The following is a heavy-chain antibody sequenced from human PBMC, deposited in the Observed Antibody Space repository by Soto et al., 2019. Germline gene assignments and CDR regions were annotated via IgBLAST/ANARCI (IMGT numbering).Heavy chain of an antibody. J-gene: IGHJ4*02. D-gene: IGHD1-7*01. Sequence: QVQLVESGGGVVQPGRSLRPSCSASGFTFSDFEMYWVRQAPGKGLDWVSFISYDGSNQYYAGSVKGRFTVSRDSSKNTLFLLMNSLRPEDTAVYFCARRTGTAPRFDYWGQGTLVTVSS. V-gene: IGHV3-30-3*01. CDR3: ARRTGTAPRFDY. CDR1: GFTFSDFE. CDR2: ISYDGSNQ.